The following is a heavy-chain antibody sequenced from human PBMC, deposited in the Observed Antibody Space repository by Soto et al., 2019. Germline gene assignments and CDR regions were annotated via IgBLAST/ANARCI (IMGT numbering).Heavy chain of an antibody. CDR1: GFTFSSYS. CDR3: ARGAAAGTSRFDY. CDR2: ISSSGTTI. Sequence: EVQLVESGGGLVQPGGSLRLSCAASGFTFSSYSMSWVRQAPGKGLEWVAHISSSGTTIYYADSVKGRFTISRDNGKNSLYLQMNGLRDDDTAVYYCARGAAAGTSRFDYWGQGTLVTVSS. V-gene: IGHV3-48*02. J-gene: IGHJ4*02. D-gene: IGHD6-25*01.